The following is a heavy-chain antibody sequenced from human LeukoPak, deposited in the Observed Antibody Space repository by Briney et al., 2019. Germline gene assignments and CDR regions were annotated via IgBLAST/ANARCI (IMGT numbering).Heavy chain of an antibody. CDR1: SGSFSSYN. CDR3: ARVFRRSVGELSSLYYLDY. V-gene: IGHV4-59*01. J-gene: IGHJ4*02. D-gene: IGHD3-16*02. CDR2: IDYSGST. Sequence: SETLSLTCTVSSGSFSSYNWSWIRQSPGKGLDWMGYIDYSGSTNYNPSLNSRITFSVDTSKTPFSLKLSSVTAADTAVYYCARVFRRSVGELSSLYYLDYWGLGILVTVSA.